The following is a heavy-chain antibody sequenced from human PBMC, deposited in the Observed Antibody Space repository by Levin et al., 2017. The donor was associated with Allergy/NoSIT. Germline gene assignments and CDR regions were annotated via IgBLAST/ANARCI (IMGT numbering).Heavy chain of an antibody. Sequence: GESLKISCEASGFTFSSYSMSWVRQAPGKGLEWVSTISGSGDTTNYADSVKGRFTISRDYSKNTLYLQMNSLRVDDTAVYYCVNFGWVHGWNSGDRGWGQGTLVTVSS. J-gene: IGHJ4*02. CDR3: VNFGWVHGWNSGDRG. V-gene: IGHV3-23*01. CDR1: GFTFSSYS. D-gene: IGHD1-7*01. CDR2: ISGSGDTT.